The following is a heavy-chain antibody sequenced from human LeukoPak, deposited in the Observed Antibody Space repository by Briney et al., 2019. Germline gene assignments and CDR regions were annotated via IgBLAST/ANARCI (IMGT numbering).Heavy chain of an antibody. V-gene: IGHV4-34*01. D-gene: IGHD2-15*01. Sequence: SETLSLTCAVDGVSCSGYYWSWIRQPPGKGLEWIGEINHSASTNYNPSLKGRVTISVDTSKNQFSLKLGSVTAADTAVYYCASRGRYCSGGSCYTLNYYYYYMDVWGKGTTVTVSS. J-gene: IGHJ6*03. CDR3: ASRGRYCSGGSCYTLNYYYYYMDV. CDR2: INHSAST. CDR1: GVSCSGYY.